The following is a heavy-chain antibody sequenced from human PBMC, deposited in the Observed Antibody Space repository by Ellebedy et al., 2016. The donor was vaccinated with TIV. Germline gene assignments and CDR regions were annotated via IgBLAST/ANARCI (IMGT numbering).Heavy chain of an antibody. CDR3: VTKPRGYSYGPVDY. Sequence: GGSLRLSCAASGFTFSSYGMHWVRQAPGKGLEWVAVISYDGSNKYYADSVKGRFTISRDNSKNTLYLQMNSLRAEDTAVYYCVTKPRGYSYGPVDYWGQGTLVTVSS. D-gene: IGHD5-18*01. CDR1: GFTFSSYG. V-gene: IGHV3-30*03. J-gene: IGHJ4*02. CDR2: ISYDGSNK.